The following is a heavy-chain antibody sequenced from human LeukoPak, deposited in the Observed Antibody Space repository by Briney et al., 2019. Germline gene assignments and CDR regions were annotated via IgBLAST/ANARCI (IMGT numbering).Heavy chain of an antibody. CDR1: GYTFTSYG. Sequence: ASVKVSCKASGYTFTSYGISWVRQAPGQGLEWVGWFSAYNGDTNYAQKLQGRVTMTTDTSTSTAYMELRSLRSDDTAIDYCAKTGSSWRFDYWGQGTLVTVAS. J-gene: IGHJ4*02. CDR3: AKTGSSWRFDY. D-gene: IGHD6-13*01. CDR2: FSAYNGDT. V-gene: IGHV1-18*01.